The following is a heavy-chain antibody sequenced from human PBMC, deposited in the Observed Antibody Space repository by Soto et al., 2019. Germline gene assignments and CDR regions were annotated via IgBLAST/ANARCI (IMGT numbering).Heavy chain of an antibody. CDR2: IWYDGSNK. CDR1: GFTFSSYG. D-gene: IGHD3-22*01. V-gene: IGHV3-33*01. CDR3: ARDAYYYDSSGYPDY. Sequence: ESGGGVVQPGRSLRLSCAASGFTFSSYGMHWVRQAPGKGLEWVAVIWYDGSNKYYADSVKGRFTISRDNSKNMLYLQMNSLRAEDTAVYYCARDAYYYDSSGYPDYWGQGTLVTVSS. J-gene: IGHJ4*02.